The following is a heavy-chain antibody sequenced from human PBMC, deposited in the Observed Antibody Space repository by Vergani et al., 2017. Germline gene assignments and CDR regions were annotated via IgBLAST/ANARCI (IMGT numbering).Heavy chain of an antibody. V-gene: IGHV1-2*02. CDR3: AHSWNFGRRDWFDS. Sequence: QVQLMQSGPVMKKPGGSMKVSCQASESTFSDYNIHWVRQAPGQGLQWMGWISPKTGDTDYLQRFQDRVTMTRAASTKTVYLKMTRLTSADTAIYYCAHSWNFGRRDWFDSWGPGTLVTVSS. D-gene: IGHD1-26*01. CDR2: ISPKTGDT. CDR1: ESTFSDYN. J-gene: IGHJ5*01.